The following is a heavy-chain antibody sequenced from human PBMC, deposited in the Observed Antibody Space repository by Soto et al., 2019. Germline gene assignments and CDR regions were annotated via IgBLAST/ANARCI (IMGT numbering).Heavy chain of an antibody. CDR2: INPNSGGT. D-gene: IGHD3-10*01. CDR3: ARAGMVRGVIIHYYYYGMDV. Sequence: ASVKVSCKASGYTFTGYYMHWVRQAPGQGLEWMGWINPNSGGTNYAQEFQGRVTMTRDTSISTAYMELSRLRSDDTAVYYCARAGMVRGVIIHYYYYGMDVWGQGTTVTVSS. J-gene: IGHJ6*02. V-gene: IGHV1-2*02. CDR1: GYTFTGYY.